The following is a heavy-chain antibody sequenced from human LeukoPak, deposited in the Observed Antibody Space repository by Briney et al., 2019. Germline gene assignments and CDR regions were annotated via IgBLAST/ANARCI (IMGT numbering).Heavy chain of an antibody. D-gene: IGHD3-10*01. J-gene: IGHJ4*02. V-gene: IGHV4-61*02. CDR1: GGSISSGSYY. Sequence: SQTLSLTCTVSGGSISSGSYYWSWIRQPAGKGLEWIGRIYTSGSINYNPSLKSRVTISVDTSKNQFSLKLSSVTAADTAVYYCARDHSDGSPTKWGQGTLVNVSS. CDR3: ARDHSDGSPTK. CDR2: IYTSGSI.